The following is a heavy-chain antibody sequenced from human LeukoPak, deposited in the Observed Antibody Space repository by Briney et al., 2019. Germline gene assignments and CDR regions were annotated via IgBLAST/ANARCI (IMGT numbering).Heavy chain of an antibody. CDR1: GFTFDIYR. D-gene: IGHD1-26*01. V-gene: IGHV3-7*01. Sequence: GGSLRLSCASSGFTFDIYRMSWVRQARGKGLEWVANIKRDGTEKYYVDSVKGRFTISRDNAKNSLYLQMNSLRVEDTAVYYCARRGWDLLSFFDYWGQGILVTVSS. J-gene: IGHJ4*02. CDR2: IKRDGTEK. CDR3: ARRGWDLLSFFDY.